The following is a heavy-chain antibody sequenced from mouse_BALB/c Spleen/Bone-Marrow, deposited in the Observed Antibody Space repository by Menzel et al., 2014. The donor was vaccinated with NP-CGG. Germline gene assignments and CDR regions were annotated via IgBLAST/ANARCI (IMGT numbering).Heavy chain of an antibody. Sequence: EVMLVESGAELVKPGASVKLSCTASGFNIEDTYMHWVKQRPEQGLEWIGRIDPASDYTQFDSKFQGKATITADTSSNTAYLQLSSLTSEDTAVYYCATLTGTFDYWGQGTTLTVSS. CDR2: IDPASDYT. CDR3: ATLTGTFDY. D-gene: IGHD4-1*01. CDR1: GFNIEDTY. V-gene: IGHV14-3*02. J-gene: IGHJ2*01.